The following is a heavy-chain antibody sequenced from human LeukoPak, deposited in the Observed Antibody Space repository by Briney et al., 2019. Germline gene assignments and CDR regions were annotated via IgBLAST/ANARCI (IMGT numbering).Heavy chain of an antibody. CDR2: MIPRSGDT. CDR1: GYPFIEYY. D-gene: IGHD2-2*01. CDR3: ARLPATAATPDS. V-gene: IGHV1-2*02. J-gene: IGHJ4*02. Sequence: GASVKVSCKTSGYPFIEYYIHWLRQAPGQGLEWVGWMIPRSGDTNYARKFQGRVTLTRDTSISTAYMELNRLTPDDTAVYYCARLPATAATPDSWGQGTLVTVSS.